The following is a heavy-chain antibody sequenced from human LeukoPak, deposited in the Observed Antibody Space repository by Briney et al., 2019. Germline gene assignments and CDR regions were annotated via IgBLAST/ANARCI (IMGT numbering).Heavy chain of an antibody. D-gene: IGHD3-10*01. CDR3: ARGKWMVRGVISV. Sequence: SETLSLTCTVSGGSISSGGYYWSWIRQHPGKGLEWIGEINHSGSTNYNPSLKSRVTISVDTSKNQFSLKLSSVTAADTAVYYCARGKWMVRGVISVWGQGTLVTISS. CDR1: GGSISSGGYY. V-gene: IGHV4-39*07. CDR2: INHSGST. J-gene: IGHJ4*02.